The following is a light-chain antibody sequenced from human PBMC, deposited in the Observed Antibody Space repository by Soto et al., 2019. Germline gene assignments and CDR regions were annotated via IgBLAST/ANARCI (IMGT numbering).Light chain of an antibody. CDR2: HAS. CDR3: QQLYRYPFT. Sequence: DIQLTQSPSFLSASVGDRVTITCRASQGISDNFAWYQQKPGKAPSLLIYHASTLQSGVPARFSGSQSGTEFTLAISSLQPEDFATYYCQQLYRYPFTFGPGTKVDVK. V-gene: IGKV1-9*01. J-gene: IGKJ3*01. CDR1: QGISDN.